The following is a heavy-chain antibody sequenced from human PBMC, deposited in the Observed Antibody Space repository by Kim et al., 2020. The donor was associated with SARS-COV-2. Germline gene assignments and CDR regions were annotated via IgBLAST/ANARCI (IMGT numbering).Heavy chain of an antibody. CDR1: GFTFTRYW. V-gene: IGHV3-7*03. Sequence: GGSLRLSCGASGFTFTRYWMSWVRQAPGKGLEWVANINQDGSQKNYVDSVKGRFTISRDNAKDSLYLQMNSLRAEDTDVYYCARDPYSDSDYGGYWGQGNLVTVSS. CDR2: INQDGSQK. CDR3: ARDPYSDSDYGGY. D-gene: IGHD5-12*01. J-gene: IGHJ4*02.